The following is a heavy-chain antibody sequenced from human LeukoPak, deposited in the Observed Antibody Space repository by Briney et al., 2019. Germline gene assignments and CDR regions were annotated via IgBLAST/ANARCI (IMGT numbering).Heavy chain of an antibody. D-gene: IGHD6-19*01. CDR3: TTPGIAVAGFDY. V-gene: IGHV3-23*01. J-gene: IGHJ4*02. Sequence: GGSLRLSCAASGFTFSSYAMSWVRQAPGKGLEWVSAISGSGGSTYYADSVKGRFTISRDNSKNTLYLQMNSLKTEDTAVYYCTTPGIAVAGFDYWGQGTLVTVSS. CDR2: ISGSGGST. CDR1: GFTFSSYA.